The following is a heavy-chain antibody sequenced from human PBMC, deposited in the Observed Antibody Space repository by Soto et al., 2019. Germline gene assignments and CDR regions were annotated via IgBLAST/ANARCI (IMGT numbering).Heavy chain of an antibody. CDR3: AREGSSSSAGD. D-gene: IGHD6-6*01. CDR2: IWYDGSNK. V-gene: IGHV3-33*01. CDR1: GFTFSSYG. J-gene: IGHJ4*02. Sequence: GGSLRLSCAASGFTFSSYGMHWVRQAPGKGLEWVAVIWYDGSNKCYADSVKGRFTISRDNSKNTLYLQMNSLRAEDTAVYYCAREGSSSSAGDWGQGTLVTVSS.